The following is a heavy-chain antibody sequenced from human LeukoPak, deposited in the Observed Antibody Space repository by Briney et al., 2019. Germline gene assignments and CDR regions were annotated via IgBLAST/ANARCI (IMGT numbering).Heavy chain of an antibody. V-gene: IGHV4-59*08. CDR3: ARRRDIDNDYFYALDV. J-gene: IGHJ6*02. D-gene: IGHD5-12*01. Sequence: SETLSLTCTVSGGSIRSYYWSWIRQPPGKGLEWIGYIYYSGSTNYNPSLKSRVSISVDTSKNQFSLKLSSVTAADTAVYYCARRRDIDNDYFYALDVWGQGTTVTVSS. CDR2: IYYSGST. CDR1: GGSIRSYY.